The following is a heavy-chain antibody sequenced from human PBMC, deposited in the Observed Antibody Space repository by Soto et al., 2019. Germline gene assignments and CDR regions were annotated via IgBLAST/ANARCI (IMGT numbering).Heavy chain of an antibody. CDR2: ISYDGSNK. J-gene: IGHJ6*02. V-gene: IGHV3-30*18. CDR3: AKAHYGDLVYYYYYGMDV. CDR1: GVTFSSYG. Sequence: PGGSLRLSCAASGVTFSSYGMHWVRQAPGKGLEWVAVISYDGSNKYYADSVKGRFTISRDNSKNTLYLQMNSLRAEDTAVYYCAKAHYGDLVYYYYYGMDVWGQGTTVTVSS. D-gene: IGHD4-17*01.